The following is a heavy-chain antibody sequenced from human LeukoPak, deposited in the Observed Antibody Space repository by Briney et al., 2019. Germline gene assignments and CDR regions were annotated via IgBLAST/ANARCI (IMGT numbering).Heavy chain of an antibody. D-gene: IGHD4-11*01. Sequence: SETLSLTCTVSGGSINSTRYYWGWIRQPPGKGLEWIGSIYYSGDTHYNPSLRSRVTISVDTSKNQFSLKMNSMTAADTSVYYCATGSMTTRYYYYFYMDVWGKGTPVTVSS. J-gene: IGHJ6*03. CDR1: GGSINSTRYY. CDR2: IYYSGDT. V-gene: IGHV4-39*01. CDR3: ATGSMTTRYYYYFYMDV.